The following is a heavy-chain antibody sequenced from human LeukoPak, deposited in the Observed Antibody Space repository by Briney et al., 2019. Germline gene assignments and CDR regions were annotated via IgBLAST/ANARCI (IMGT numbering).Heavy chain of an antibody. CDR2: MYDSVRI. Sequence: TSSETLSLTCTVSGGSISSSSYYWTWVRQTPGKGLEWIGYMYDSVRIHYNPSLESRITISLDTSKNQFSLKLRSVTAADTAIYYCAGFPPGELDSSGQYYESIYWGQGTRVTVSS. J-gene: IGHJ4*02. V-gene: IGHV4-61*01. D-gene: IGHD3-22*01. CDR1: GGSISSSSYY. CDR3: AGFPPGELDSSGQYYESIY.